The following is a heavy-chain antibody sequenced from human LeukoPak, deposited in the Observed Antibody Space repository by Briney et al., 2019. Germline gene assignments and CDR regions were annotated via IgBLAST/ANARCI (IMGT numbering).Heavy chain of an antibody. CDR1: GGSLSSYA. Sequence: SVKVSCKASGGSLSSYAINWVRQAPGQGLEWMGRILPMLGIANAAQKFQGRVTITADKSTSTAYMELTSLRSEDTAVYYCARLSRVWNYYYYYYMDVWGKGTTVTVSS. V-gene: IGHV1-69*04. D-gene: IGHD6-13*01. CDR3: ARLSRVWNYYYYYYMDV. CDR2: ILPMLGIA. J-gene: IGHJ6*03.